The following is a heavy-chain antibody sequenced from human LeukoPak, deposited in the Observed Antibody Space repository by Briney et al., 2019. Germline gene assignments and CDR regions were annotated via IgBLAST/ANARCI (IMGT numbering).Heavy chain of an antibody. D-gene: IGHD4-23*01. J-gene: IGHJ4*02. Sequence: GGSLRLSCAASGFSFSSYGMYWVRQAPGKGLEWVALIYNDGGLPNYLDSVRGRFTISRDNSKNTLYLQMGSLRVEDTAVYYCAQGHYVGNSEFLDNWGQGSLVIVSS. CDR3: AQGHYVGNSEFLDN. CDR1: GFSFSSYG. CDR2: IYNDGGLP. V-gene: IGHV3-33*07.